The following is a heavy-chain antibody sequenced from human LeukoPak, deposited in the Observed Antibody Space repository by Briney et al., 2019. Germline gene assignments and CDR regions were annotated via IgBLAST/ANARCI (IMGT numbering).Heavy chain of an antibody. V-gene: IGHV4-39*01. CDR2: IYYSGST. Sequence: PSETLSLTCTVSGGSISSSSYYWGWIRQPPGKGLEWIGSIYYSGSTYYNPSLKSRVTISVDTSKNQFSLKLSSVTAADTAVYYCARQERGYYYDSSGYSDYWGQGTLVTVSS. CDR3: ARQERGYYYDSSGYSDY. D-gene: IGHD3-22*01. CDR1: GGSISSSSYY. J-gene: IGHJ4*02.